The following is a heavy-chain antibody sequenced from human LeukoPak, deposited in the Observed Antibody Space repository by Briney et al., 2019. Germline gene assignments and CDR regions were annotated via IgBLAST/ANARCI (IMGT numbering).Heavy chain of an antibody. CDR1: GFTFSSYS. CDR3: ARASGDIVETATMGSY. J-gene: IGHJ4*02. V-gene: IGHV3-21*01. D-gene: IGHD5-18*01. Sequence: PGGSLRLSCAASGFTFSSYSMNWVRQAPGKGLEWVSSISSSSSCIYYADSVKGRFTISRDNAKNSLYLQMNSLRAEDTAVYYCARASGDIVETATMGSYWGQGTLVTVSS. CDR2: ISSSSSCI.